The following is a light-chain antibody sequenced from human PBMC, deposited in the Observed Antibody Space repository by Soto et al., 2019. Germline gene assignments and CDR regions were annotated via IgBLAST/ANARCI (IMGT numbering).Light chain of an antibody. CDR3: QQDTNWPAIT. CDR2: GAS. CDR1: QSVSRN. J-gene: IGKJ5*01. V-gene: IGKV3D-15*01. Sequence: DIVMTQSPATLSVSPGERVTLSCRASQSVSRNLAWYQQKPGQPPRLLIFGASTRANGIPARFSGSVSGTEFTLTISSLQSEDFAVYYCQQDTNWPAITFGQGTRLE.